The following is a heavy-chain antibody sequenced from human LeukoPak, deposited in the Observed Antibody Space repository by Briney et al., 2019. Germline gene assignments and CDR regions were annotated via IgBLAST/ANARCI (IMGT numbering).Heavy chain of an antibody. Sequence: GGSLRLFCAASGFTFDDYGMSWVRQAPGKGLEWVSGINWNGGSTGYADSVKGRFTISRDNAKNSLYLQMNSLRAEDTALYYCARASGSFPFDYWGQGTLVTVSS. D-gene: IGHD1-26*01. CDR1: GFTFDDYG. J-gene: IGHJ4*02. V-gene: IGHV3-20*04. CDR3: ARASGSFPFDY. CDR2: INWNGGST.